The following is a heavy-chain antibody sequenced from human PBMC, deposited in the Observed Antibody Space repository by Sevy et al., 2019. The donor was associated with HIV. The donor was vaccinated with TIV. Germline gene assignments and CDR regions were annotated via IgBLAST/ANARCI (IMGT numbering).Heavy chain of an antibody. J-gene: IGHJ4*02. D-gene: IGHD4-4*01. CDR1: GFTFSSYA. CDR2: ISSSGSTI. Sequence: GGSLRLSCAASGFTFSSYAMHWVRQAPGKGLEWVSYISSSGSTIYYADSVKGRFTISRDNAKNSLYLQMNSLRAEDTAVYYCARGATVSPYFDYWGQGTLVTVSS. CDR3: ARGATVSPYFDY. V-gene: IGHV3-48*03.